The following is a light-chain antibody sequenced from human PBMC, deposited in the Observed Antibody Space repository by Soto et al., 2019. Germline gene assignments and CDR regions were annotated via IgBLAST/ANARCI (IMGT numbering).Light chain of an antibody. CDR1: QDITNY. J-gene: IGKJ4*01. Sequence: DIQMTQSPSSLSASVGDRVTITCQASQDITNYLNWYQQKPGKAPKLLIYDASNLETGVPSRFSGSGSETDFTFTISSLQPEDVATYYCQQYDHLPLTFDGGTKVEIK. CDR3: QQYDHLPLT. V-gene: IGKV1-33*01. CDR2: DAS.